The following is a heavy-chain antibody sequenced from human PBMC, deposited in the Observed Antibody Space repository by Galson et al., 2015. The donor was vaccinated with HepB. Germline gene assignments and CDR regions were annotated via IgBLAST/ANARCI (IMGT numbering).Heavy chain of an antibody. Sequence: PALVKPTQTLTLTCTFSGFSLSTSGMRVSWIRQPPGKALEWLARIDWDDDKFYSTSLKTRLTISKDTSKNQVVLTMTNMDPVDTATYYCARIGPSSGYYYFDYWGQGTLVTVSS. CDR3: ARIGPSSGYYYFDY. CDR2: IDWDDDK. CDR1: GFSLSTSGMR. D-gene: IGHD3-22*01. J-gene: IGHJ4*02. V-gene: IGHV2-70*04.